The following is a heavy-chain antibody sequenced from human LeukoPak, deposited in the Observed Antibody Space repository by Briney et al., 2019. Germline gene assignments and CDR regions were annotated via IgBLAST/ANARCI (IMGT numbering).Heavy chain of an antibody. CDR2: INPNSGGT. Sequence: ASVKVSCKASGYTFTGYYMHWVRQAPGQGLEWMGWINPNSGGTNYAQKFQGSVTMTRDTSISTAYMELSRLRSDDTAVYYCARDPFFSSFRIAAAGGGFDYWGQGTLVTVSS. V-gene: IGHV1-2*02. D-gene: IGHD6-13*01. J-gene: IGHJ4*02. CDR3: ARDPFFSSFRIAAAGGGFDY. CDR1: GYTFTGYY.